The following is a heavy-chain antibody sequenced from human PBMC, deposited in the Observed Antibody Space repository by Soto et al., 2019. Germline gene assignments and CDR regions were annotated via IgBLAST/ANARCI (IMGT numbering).Heavy chain of an antibody. CDR3: ARDPTYYYDSSGYGYAFDI. J-gene: IGHJ3*02. Sequence: SETLSLTCAVYGGSFSGYYWSWIRQPPGKGLEWIGEINHSGSTNYNPSLKSRVTISVDTSKNQFSLKLSSVTAADTAVYYRARDPTYYYDSSGYGYAFDIWGQGTMVTVSS. D-gene: IGHD3-22*01. CDR1: GGSFSGYY. CDR2: INHSGST. V-gene: IGHV4-34*01.